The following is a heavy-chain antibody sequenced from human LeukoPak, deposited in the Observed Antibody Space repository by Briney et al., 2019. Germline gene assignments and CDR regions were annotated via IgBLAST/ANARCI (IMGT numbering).Heavy chain of an antibody. CDR3: ARVFSGSYEGGDY. D-gene: IGHD1-26*01. V-gene: IGHV3-23*01. J-gene: IGHJ4*02. CDR1: GFTFSSYA. Sequence: PGGSLRLSCAASGFTFSSYAMSWVRQAPGKGLEWVSAISGSGGSTYYADSVKGRFTISRDNSKNTLYLQMNSLRAEDTAVYYCARVFSGSYEGGDYWGQGTLVTVSS. CDR2: ISGSGGST.